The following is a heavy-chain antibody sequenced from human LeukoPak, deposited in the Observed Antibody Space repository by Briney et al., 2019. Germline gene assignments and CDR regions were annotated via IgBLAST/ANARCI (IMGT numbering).Heavy chain of an antibody. CDR3: AREDDILTGRNWFDR. Sequence: GASVKVSCKASGYTFTSYGISWVRQAPGQGLEGMGWISAYNGNTNYAQKLQGRVTMTTDTSTSTAYMELRSLRSDDTAVYYCAREDDILTGRNWFDRWGQGTLVTVSS. D-gene: IGHD3-9*01. CDR1: GYTFTSYG. V-gene: IGHV1-18*04. CDR2: ISAYNGNT. J-gene: IGHJ5*02.